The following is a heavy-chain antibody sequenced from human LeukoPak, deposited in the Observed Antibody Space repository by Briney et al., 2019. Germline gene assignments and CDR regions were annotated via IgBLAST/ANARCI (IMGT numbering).Heavy chain of an antibody. J-gene: IGHJ4*02. D-gene: IGHD3-3*01. CDR2: MSGSGTST. V-gene: IGHV3-23*01. CDR1: GFTFNNYA. CDR3: AKDRYYDFWSGYYIGDN. Sequence: GGSLRLSCVASGFTFNNYAMSWVRQTPGRGLEWVSAMSGSGTSTYYVDSVKGRFTISRDTSKSTVYLQMNSLRAEDTALYYCAKDRYYDFWSGYYIGDNWGQGTLVTISS.